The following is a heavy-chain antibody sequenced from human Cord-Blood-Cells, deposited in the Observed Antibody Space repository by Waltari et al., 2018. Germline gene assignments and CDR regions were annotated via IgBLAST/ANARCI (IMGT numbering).Heavy chain of an antibody. D-gene: IGHD1-7*01. Sequence: QVQLVQSGAEVKKPGSSVKVSCKASGGTFSSYTISWVRQAPGQGLEWMGRSIPILGIANYAQKFQGIVTITSDKSPSTAYMERSSLRSEDTAVYYCARKNLDGDAFDIWGQGTMVTVSS. V-gene: IGHV1-69*02. CDR1: GGTFSSYT. CDR3: ARKNLDGDAFDI. CDR2: SIPILGIA. J-gene: IGHJ3*02.